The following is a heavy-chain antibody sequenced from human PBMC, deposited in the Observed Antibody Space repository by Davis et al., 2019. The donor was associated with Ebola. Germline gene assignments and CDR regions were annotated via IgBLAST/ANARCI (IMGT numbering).Heavy chain of an antibody. Sequence: ESLKIPCAVSGFTVSSNYMSWVRQAPGKGLEWVSVIYGGGSTYYADSVKGRFTISRDNSKNTLYLQMNSLRAEDTAVYYCVKGGWQQYFDYWGQGTLVTVSS. D-gene: IGHD6-13*01. CDR2: IYGGGST. J-gene: IGHJ4*02. V-gene: IGHV3-53*01. CDR3: VKGGWQQYFDY. CDR1: GFTVSSNY.